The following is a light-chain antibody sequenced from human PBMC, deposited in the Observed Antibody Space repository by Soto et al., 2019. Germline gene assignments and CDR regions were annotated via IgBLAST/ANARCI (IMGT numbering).Light chain of an antibody. CDR2: GSS. V-gene: IGKV3D-15*01. J-gene: IGKJ4*01. CDR1: ENVGTN. CDR3: QKYNNWGLS. Sequence: IVMTQSPATLSVSPGEGVTLSCRASENVGTNLAWYQQKPGQAPRLLIYGSSTMATGIPATFSGSGSGTDFTLTISSLQSEEYAIYYCQKYNNWGLSFGGGTKVEIK.